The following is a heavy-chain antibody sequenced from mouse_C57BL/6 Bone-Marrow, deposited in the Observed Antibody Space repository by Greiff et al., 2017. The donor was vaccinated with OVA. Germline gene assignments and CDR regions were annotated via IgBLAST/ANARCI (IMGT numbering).Heavy chain of an antibody. CDR2: ISYDGSN. CDR1: GYSITSGYY. CDR3: ARVYYGSSYWYVDV. D-gene: IGHD1-1*01. Sequence: EVQLVESGPGLVKPSQSLSLTCSVTGYSITSGYYWNWIRQFPGNKLEWMGYISYDGSNNYNPSLKNRISITRDTSKNQFFLKLNSVTTEDTATYYCARVYYGSSYWYVDVWGTGTTVTVSS. V-gene: IGHV3-6*01. J-gene: IGHJ1*03.